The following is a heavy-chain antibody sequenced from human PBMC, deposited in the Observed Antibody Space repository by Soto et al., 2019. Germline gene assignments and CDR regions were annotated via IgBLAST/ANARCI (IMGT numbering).Heavy chain of an antibody. CDR2: SSNSGTFS. Sequence: QVQLVESGGGLVKPGGSLRLSCEASGFTFSDYYISWIRQAPGKGLEWISYSSNSGTFSRYADYVKGRFSISRDNTKNLLYMQMNRLRAEDTAVYYCARSGDNYNRLDYWGRGTPVTVSS. D-gene: IGHD1-1*01. CDR1: GFTFSDYY. CDR3: ARSGDNYNRLDY. J-gene: IGHJ4*02. V-gene: IGHV3-11*06.